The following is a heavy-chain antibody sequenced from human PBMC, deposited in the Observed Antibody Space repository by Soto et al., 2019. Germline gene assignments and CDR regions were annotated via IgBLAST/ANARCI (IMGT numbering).Heavy chain of an antibody. CDR3: ARDRAPYSGSSPGMDV. CDR2: IGGYNGKT. Sequence: ASVKVSCKSSGYTFISYGISWVRQAPGQGLERKGWIGGYNGKTNYAQKFQGRVTMTTDTSTSTAYMEMKSLRSDDTAVFFCARDRAPYSGSSPGMDVWGQWTTVTVSS. J-gene: IGHJ6*02. CDR1: GYTFISYG. V-gene: IGHV1-18*01. D-gene: IGHD1-26*01.